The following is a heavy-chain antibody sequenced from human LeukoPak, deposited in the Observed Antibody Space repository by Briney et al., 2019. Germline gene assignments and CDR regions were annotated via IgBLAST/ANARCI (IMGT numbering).Heavy chain of an antibody. D-gene: IGHD1-26*01. J-gene: IGHJ4*02. CDR3: ARDPGGSGAGL. CDR1: GGSISSGSYY. Sequence: SETLSLTCTVSGGSISSGSYYWVWIRQPAGKGLEYIGGIYASGSTRYNPSLKSRVTMSLDTSKNHFSLNLSSVTAADTDVYHFARDPGGSGAGLWGQGTLVTVSS. CDR2: IYASGST. V-gene: IGHV4-61*02.